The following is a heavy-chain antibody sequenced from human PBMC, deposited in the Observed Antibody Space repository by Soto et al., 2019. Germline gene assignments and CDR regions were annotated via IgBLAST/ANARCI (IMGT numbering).Heavy chain of an antibody. CDR2: IDPSDSYT. D-gene: IGHD5-12*01. CDR1: GYSFTSYW. V-gene: IGHV5-10-1*01. J-gene: IGHJ5*02. CDR3: ATSQGYSGYDYEVWFDP. Sequence: GESLKISCKGSGYSFTSYWISWVRQMPGKGLEWMGRIDPSDSYTNYSPSFQGHVTISADKSISTAYLQWSSLKASDTAMYYCATSQGYSGYDYEVWFDPWGQGTLVTVSS.